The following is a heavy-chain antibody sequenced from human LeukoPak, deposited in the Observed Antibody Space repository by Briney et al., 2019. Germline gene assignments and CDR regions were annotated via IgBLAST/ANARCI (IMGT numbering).Heavy chain of an antibody. D-gene: IGHD3-9*01. Sequence: PSETLSLTCAVYGGSFSGYYWSWIRQPPGKGLEWTGEINHSGSTNYNPSLKSRVTISVDTSKNQFSLKLSSVTAADTAVYYCARGRRHYDILTGYYLDYWGQGTLVTVSS. CDR3: ARGRRHYDILTGYYLDY. V-gene: IGHV4-34*01. CDR1: GGSFSGYY. J-gene: IGHJ4*02. CDR2: INHSGST.